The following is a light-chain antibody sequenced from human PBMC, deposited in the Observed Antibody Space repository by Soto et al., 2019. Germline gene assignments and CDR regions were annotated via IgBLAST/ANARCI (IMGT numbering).Light chain of an antibody. CDR3: GADHGSGSNFVLYV. V-gene: IGLV9-49*01. CDR2: VGTGGIVG. J-gene: IGLJ1*01. CDR1: SGYSNYK. Sequence: QPVLTQPPSASASLGASVTLTCTLSSGYSNYKVAWYQQRPGKGPRFVMRVGTGGIVGSKGDGIPDRFSVLGSGLNRYLTIKNIQEEDESDYHCGADHGSGSNFVLYVFGTGTKVTVL.